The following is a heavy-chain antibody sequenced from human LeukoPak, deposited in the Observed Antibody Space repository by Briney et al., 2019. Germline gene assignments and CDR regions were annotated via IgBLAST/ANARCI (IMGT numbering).Heavy chain of an antibody. J-gene: IGHJ6*02. CDR3: ARDGCSSTSCYRHYYYGMDV. Sequence: PSETLSLTCTVSGGSISSYYWSWLRQPAGKGLEWLGRIYTSGSTNYNPSLKSRVTMSVDTSKNQFSLKLSSVTAADTAVYYCARDGCSSTSCYRHYYYGMDVWGQGTTVTVSS. CDR2: IYTSGST. D-gene: IGHD2-2*01. V-gene: IGHV4-4*07. CDR1: GGSISSYY.